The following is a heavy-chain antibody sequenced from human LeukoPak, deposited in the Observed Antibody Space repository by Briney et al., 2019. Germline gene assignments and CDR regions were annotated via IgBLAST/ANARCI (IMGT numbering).Heavy chain of an antibody. V-gene: IGHV4-39*01. CDR3: VGYDFRSGYHDAFDI. Sequence: SETLSLTCTVSGGSISSSSYYWGWIRQPPGKGLEWIGSIYYSGSTYYNPSLKSRVTISVDTSKNQFSLKLSSVTAADTAVYYCVGYDFRSGYHDAFDIWGQGTMVTVSS. J-gene: IGHJ3*02. D-gene: IGHD3-3*01. CDR1: GGSISSSSYY. CDR2: IYYSGST.